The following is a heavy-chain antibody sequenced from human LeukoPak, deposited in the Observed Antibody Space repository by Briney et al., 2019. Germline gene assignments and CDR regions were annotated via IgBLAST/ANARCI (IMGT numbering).Heavy chain of an antibody. CDR3: ARDLNYYGSGSYYKT. V-gene: IGHV3-7*01. Sequence: PGGSLRLSCAASGFTFSDYYMSWVRQAPGKGLEWVANIKQDGSEKYYVDSVKGRFTISRDNAKNSLYLQMNSLRAEDTAVYYCARDLNYYGSGSYYKTWGQGTLVTVSS. D-gene: IGHD3-10*01. CDR1: GFTFSDYY. J-gene: IGHJ4*02. CDR2: IKQDGSEK.